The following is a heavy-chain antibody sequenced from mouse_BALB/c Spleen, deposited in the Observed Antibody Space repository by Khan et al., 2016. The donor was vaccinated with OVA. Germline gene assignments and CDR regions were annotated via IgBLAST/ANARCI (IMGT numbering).Heavy chain of an antibody. Sequence: EVQLQESGPGLVKPSQSLSLTCTVTGYSITSDYAWNWIRQFPGNKLEWMAYISYSGSTRSNQSLNSRISITRDTSKNQFFLQLNSVTTEDTATYYCSRRYYYGQWYFDVWGAGTTVTVSS. CDR3: SRRYYYGQWYFDV. CDR1: GYSITSDYA. V-gene: IGHV3-2*02. J-gene: IGHJ1*01. D-gene: IGHD1-1*01. CDR2: ISYSGST.